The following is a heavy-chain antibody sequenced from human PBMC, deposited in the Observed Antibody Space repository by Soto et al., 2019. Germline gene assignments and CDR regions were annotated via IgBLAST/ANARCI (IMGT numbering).Heavy chain of an antibody. J-gene: IGHJ6*03. V-gene: IGHV4-59*08. CDR1: GGSISSYY. D-gene: IGHD6-19*01. CDR3: ARRPGYNSRCYPYYYYYMDG. CDR2: IYYSGST. Sequence: SETLSLTCTVSGGSISSYYWSWIRQPPGKGLEWIGYIYYSGSTNYNPSLKSRVTISVDTSKNQFSLKLSSVTAADTAVYYCARRPGYNSRCYPYYYYYMDGPGKGTTVTVSS.